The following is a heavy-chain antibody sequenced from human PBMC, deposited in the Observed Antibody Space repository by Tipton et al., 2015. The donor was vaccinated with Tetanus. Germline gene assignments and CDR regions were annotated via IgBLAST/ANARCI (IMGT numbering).Heavy chain of an antibody. J-gene: IGHJ4*02. CDR1: GFTFSSYA. Sequence: SLRLSCAASGFTFSSYAMNWVRQAPGKGLEWVSGISGSDGITYYADSVRGRFTVSRDNAKNSLYLQMNSLRAEDTALYYCTRVGGWIQLWDWGQGTLVTVSS. V-gene: IGHV3-23*01. CDR2: ISGSDGIT. CDR3: TRVGGWIQLWD. D-gene: IGHD5-18*01.